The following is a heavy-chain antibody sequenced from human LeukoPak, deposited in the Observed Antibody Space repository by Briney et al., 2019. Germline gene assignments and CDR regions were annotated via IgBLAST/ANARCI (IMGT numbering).Heavy chain of an antibody. CDR3: ARGRLGNSYGSLSGFRLDY. CDR2: INHSGST. D-gene: IGHD5-18*01. CDR1: GGSFSGYY. Sequence: SETLSLTCAVYGGSFSGYYWSWIRQPPGKGLEWIGEINHSGSTNYNPSLKSRVTISVDTSKNQFSLKLSSVTAADTAVYYCARGRLGNSYGSLSGFRLDYWGQGTLVTVSS. J-gene: IGHJ4*02. V-gene: IGHV4-34*01.